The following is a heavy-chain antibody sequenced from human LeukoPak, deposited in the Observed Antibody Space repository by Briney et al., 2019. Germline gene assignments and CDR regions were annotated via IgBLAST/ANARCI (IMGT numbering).Heavy chain of an antibody. CDR1: GFPFSSYW. J-gene: IGHJ4*02. D-gene: IGHD3-10*01. Sequence: PGGSLRLSCVASGFPFSSYWMTWVRQAPGKGLEWVANIKQDGSKKSYVDSVKGRFTISRDNSKNTLYLQMNSLRAEDTAVYYCAKEVSPYYGSGSFWGQGTLVTVSS. V-gene: IGHV3-7*03. CDR2: IKQDGSKK. CDR3: AKEVSPYYGSGSF.